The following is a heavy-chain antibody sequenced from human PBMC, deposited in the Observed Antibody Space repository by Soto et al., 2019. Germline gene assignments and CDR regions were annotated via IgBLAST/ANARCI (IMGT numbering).Heavy chain of an antibody. D-gene: IGHD5-18*01. CDR1: GFTFSSYA. J-gene: IGHJ6*02. Sequence: GGSLRLSCAASGFTFSSYAMHWVRQAPGKGLEWVAVISYDGSNKYYADSVKGRFTISRDNSKNTLYLQMNSLRAEDTAVYYCAREDIQLWFGYYYYYGMDVWGQGTTVTVSS. CDR3: AREDIQLWFGYYYYYGMDV. V-gene: IGHV3-30-3*01. CDR2: ISYDGSNK.